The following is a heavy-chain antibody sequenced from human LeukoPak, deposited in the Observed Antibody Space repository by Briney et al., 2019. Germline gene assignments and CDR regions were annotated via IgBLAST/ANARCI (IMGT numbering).Heavy chain of an antibody. J-gene: IGHJ4*02. CDR3: ARGKGDYSHLDY. Sequence: GGSLRLSCAASEFTFSSYSMNWVRQAPGKGLEWVSSISSSSTYIYYADSVKGRFTISRDNAKNSLYLQMNSLRAEDTAVYYCARGKGDYSHLDYWGEGTLVTVSS. CDR2: ISSSSTYI. V-gene: IGHV3-21*01. CDR1: EFTFSSYS. D-gene: IGHD4-17*01.